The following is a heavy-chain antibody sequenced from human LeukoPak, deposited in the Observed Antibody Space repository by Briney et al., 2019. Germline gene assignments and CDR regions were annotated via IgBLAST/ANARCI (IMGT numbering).Heavy chain of an antibody. Sequence: GGSLRLSCAASGFTFNSYAINWVRQAPGKGLEWVAVISYDGSNKYYADSVKGRFTISRDNSKNTLYLQMNSLRAEDTAVYYCARGGSSSSWFYYFDYWGQGTLVTVSS. J-gene: IGHJ4*02. V-gene: IGHV3-30-3*01. CDR2: ISYDGSNK. CDR1: GFTFNSYA. CDR3: ARGGSSSSWFYYFDY. D-gene: IGHD6-13*01.